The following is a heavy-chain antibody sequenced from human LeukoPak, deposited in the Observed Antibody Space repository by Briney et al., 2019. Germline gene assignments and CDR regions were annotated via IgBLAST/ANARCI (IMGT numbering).Heavy chain of an antibody. D-gene: IGHD5-12*01. CDR3: ATTSGYSGYDLDY. CDR2: INPNSGGT. J-gene: IGHJ4*02. V-gene: IGHV1-2*02. Sequence: GASVKVSCKASGYTFTGYYMHWVRQAPGQGLEWMGWINPNSGGTNYAQKFQGRVTMTRDTSISTAYMELSRLRSDDTAVYYCATTSGYSGYDLDYWGQGTLVTDSS. CDR1: GYTFTGYY.